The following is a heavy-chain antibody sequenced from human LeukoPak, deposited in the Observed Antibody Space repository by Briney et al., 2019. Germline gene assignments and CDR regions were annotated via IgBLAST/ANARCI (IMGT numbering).Heavy chain of an antibody. CDR1: GGSFSGYY. CDR3: ARGLGYSSGWYSY. J-gene: IGHJ4*02. V-gene: IGHV4-34*01. D-gene: IGHD6-13*01. Sequence: SETLSLTCAVYGGSFSGYYWSWICQPPGKGLEWIGEINHSGSTSYNPSLTSRVTISVDTSKNQFSLKLTSVTAADTAVYYCARGLGYSSGWYSYWGQGTLVTVSS. CDR2: INHSGST.